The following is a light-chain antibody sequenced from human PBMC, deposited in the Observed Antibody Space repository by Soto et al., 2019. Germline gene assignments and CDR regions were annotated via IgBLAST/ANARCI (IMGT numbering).Light chain of an antibody. V-gene: IGKV3-15*01. CDR2: DAS. CDR1: QNIDNK. CDR3: QQFHYWWT. J-gene: IGKJ1*01. Sequence: EIVMTQSPATLSVSPGERATLACRASQNIDNKLVWYQQKPGQVPRLLIYDASTRATGIPARFSGSGSGTEFTLTISSLQSEDFAFYHCQQFHYWWTFGQGTKVEIK.